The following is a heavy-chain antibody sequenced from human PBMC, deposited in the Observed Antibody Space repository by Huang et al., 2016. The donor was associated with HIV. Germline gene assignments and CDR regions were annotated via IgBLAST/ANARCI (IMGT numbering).Heavy chain of an antibody. V-gene: IGHV7-4-1*02. CDR3: ARVGVAGTDWYFDL. D-gene: IGHD6-19*01. Sequence: QVQLVQSGSELKKPGASVKVSCKAAGYTFTSYAMNWVRQAPGQGLGWMGWVNTNPGNPTYSQGFTGRFVFSLDTSVSTAYLQISSLKAEDTAVYYCARVGVAGTDWYFDLWGRGTLVTVSS. CDR2: VNTNPGNP. J-gene: IGHJ2*01. CDR1: GYTFTSYA.